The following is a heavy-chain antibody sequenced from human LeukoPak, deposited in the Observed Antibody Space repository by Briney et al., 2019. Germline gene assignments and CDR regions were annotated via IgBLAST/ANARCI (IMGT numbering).Heavy chain of an antibody. CDR2: IDPSDSYT. D-gene: IGHD3-9*01. Sequence: GEPLRISCKGSGSSFTGSWFSWVPKFPGKGLGWMGRIDPSDSYTNYSPSFQGHVTISADKSISTAYLQWSSLKASDTAMYYCATNPRTDYDILTGYYILWGQGTLVTVSS. J-gene: IGHJ4*02. V-gene: IGHV5-10-1*01. CDR3: ATNPRTDYDILTGYYIL. CDR1: GSSFTGSW.